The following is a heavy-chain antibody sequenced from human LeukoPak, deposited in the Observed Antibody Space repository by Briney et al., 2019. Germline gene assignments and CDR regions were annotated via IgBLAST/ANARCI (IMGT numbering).Heavy chain of an antibody. Sequence: GGSLRLPCAASGFTFSSYGMHWVRQAPGKGLEWVAVIWYDGSNKYYADSVKGRFTISRDNSKNTLYLQMNSLRAEDTAVYYCARGGGAVAGHLYWGQGSLVTVSS. CDR2: IWYDGSNK. CDR1: GFTFSSYG. J-gene: IGHJ4*02. CDR3: ARGGGAVAGHLY. D-gene: IGHD6-19*01. V-gene: IGHV3-33*01.